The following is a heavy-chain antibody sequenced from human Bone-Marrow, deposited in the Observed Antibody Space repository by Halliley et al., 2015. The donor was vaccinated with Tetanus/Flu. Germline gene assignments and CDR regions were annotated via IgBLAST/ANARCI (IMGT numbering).Heavy chain of an antibody. CDR3: ARDKKGPGAGAFHV. D-gene: IGHD3-10*01. V-gene: IGHV4-59*01. Sequence: WIGDFFDNGRTGYSPSLRSRVTMSVDTSKNHFSLSLKSVTAADTAIYYCARDKKGPGAGAFHVWGRGTVVTVSS. CDR2: FFDNGRT. J-gene: IGHJ3*01.